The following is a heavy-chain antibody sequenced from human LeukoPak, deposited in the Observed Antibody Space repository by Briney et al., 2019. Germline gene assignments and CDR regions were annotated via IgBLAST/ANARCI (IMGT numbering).Heavy chain of an antibody. CDR1: GYTFTGYY. CDR2: INPNSGGT. Sequence: ASVKVSCKASGYTFTGYYMHWVRQAPGQGLEWMGWINPNSGGTNYAQKFQGRVTMTRDTSISTAYMELSRLRSDDTAVYYCARDRRQYDILTGRLFDYWGQGTLVTVSS. V-gene: IGHV1-2*02. D-gene: IGHD3-9*01. J-gene: IGHJ4*02. CDR3: ARDRRQYDILTGRLFDY.